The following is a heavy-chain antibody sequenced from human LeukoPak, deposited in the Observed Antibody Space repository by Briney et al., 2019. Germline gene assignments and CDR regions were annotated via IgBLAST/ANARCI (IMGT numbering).Heavy chain of an antibody. V-gene: IGHV6-1*01. J-gene: IGHJ5*02. D-gene: IGHD2-2*01. CDR3: ARRLTQYDCFDP. CDR1: GGSVSSNSVT. Sequence: SQTLSLTCAISGGSVSSNSVTWNWIRQPPSRGLEWLGRTYYRSTWYNDYAVSVRGRITVNPDTSKNQFSLHLNSVTPEDTAVYYCARRLTQYDCFDPWGQGILVTVSS. CDR2: TYYRSTWYN.